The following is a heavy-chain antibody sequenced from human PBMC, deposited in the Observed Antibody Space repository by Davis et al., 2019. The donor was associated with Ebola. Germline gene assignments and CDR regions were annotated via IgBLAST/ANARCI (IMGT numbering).Heavy chain of an antibody. V-gene: IGHV5-51*01. Sequence: GESLKISCKASGYSFTSFWIGWVRQPPGQGLEWMGAILPGDSDIRYSPSFQGQVTISADKSITTAYLHWNSLKASDTAMYYCARQGAPYSAPANWGQGTLVTVSS. CDR2: ILPGDSDI. D-gene: IGHD1-26*01. CDR3: ARQGAPYSAPAN. CDR1: GYSFTSFW. J-gene: IGHJ4*02.